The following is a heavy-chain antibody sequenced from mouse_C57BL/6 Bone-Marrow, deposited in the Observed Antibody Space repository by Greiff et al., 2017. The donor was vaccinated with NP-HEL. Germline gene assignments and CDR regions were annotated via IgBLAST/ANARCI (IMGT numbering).Heavy chain of an antibody. J-gene: IGHJ4*01. CDR1: GYTFTSYW. D-gene: IGHD4-1*01. Sequence: QVHVKQPGAELVKPGASVKLSCKASGYTFTSYWMHWVKQRPGRGLEWIGRIDPNSGGTKYNEKFKSKATLTVDKPSSTAYMQLSSLTSEDSAVYYCARSWDETDYAMDYWGQGTSVTVSS. CDR2: IDPNSGGT. V-gene: IGHV1-72*01. CDR3: ARSWDETDYAMDY.